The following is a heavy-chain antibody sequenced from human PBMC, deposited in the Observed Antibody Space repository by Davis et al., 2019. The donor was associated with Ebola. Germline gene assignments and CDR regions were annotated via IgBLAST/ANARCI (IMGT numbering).Heavy chain of an antibody. V-gene: IGHV4-39*01. Sequence: MPSETLSLTCTLSTGSTTSSSYYWGWIRQPPGKGLEWIGTISHTGSTYYNPSLKSRLTLSVDTSKNQFSLKLTSVTAAYTAVYYCARRMDVWGQGTTVTVSS. J-gene: IGHJ6*02. CDR1: TGSTTSSSYY. CDR3: ARRMDV. CDR2: ISHTGST.